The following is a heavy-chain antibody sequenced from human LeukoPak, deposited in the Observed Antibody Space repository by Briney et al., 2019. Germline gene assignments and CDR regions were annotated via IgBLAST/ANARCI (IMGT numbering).Heavy chain of an antibody. J-gene: IGHJ4*02. D-gene: IGHD3-22*01. V-gene: IGHV3-48*01. CDR2: ISSGSTTI. CDR3: ARGRDSSGHYYGY. Sequence: PGGSLRLSCADSGFTFSTYSMNWVRQGPGKGLEWVSYISSGSTTIYYADSVKGRFTISRDNAKNSLYLQMNSLRAEDTAVYYCARGRDSSGHYYGYWGQGTLVTVSS. CDR1: GFTFSTYS.